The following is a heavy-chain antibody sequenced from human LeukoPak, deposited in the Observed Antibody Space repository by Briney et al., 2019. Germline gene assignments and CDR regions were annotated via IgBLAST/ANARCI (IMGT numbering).Heavy chain of an antibody. CDR3: ARHGYDFWSGYPHYFDY. CDR1: GGSFSGYY. D-gene: IGHD3-3*01. V-gene: IGHV4-34*01. Sequence: SETLSLTCAGYGGSFSGYYWSWIRQPPGKGLEWIGEINHSGSTNYNPSLKSRVTISVDTSKNQFSLKLSSVTAADTAVYYCARHGYDFWSGYPHYFDYWGQGTLVTVSS. J-gene: IGHJ4*01. CDR2: INHSGST.